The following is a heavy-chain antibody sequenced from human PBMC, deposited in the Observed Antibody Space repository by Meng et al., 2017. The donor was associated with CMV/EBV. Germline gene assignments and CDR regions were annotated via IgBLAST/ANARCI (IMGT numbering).Heavy chain of an antibody. Sequence: SVKVSCKASGGTFSSYTISWVRQAPGQGLEWMGRIIPILGIANYVQKFQGRVTITADKSTSTAYMELSSLRSEDTAVYYCASLYCGGDCPIEFEGQFDYWGQGTLVTVSS. CDR1: GGTFSSYT. D-gene: IGHD2-21*01. J-gene: IGHJ4*02. CDR2: IIPILGIA. CDR3: ASLYCGGDCPIEFEGQFDY. V-gene: IGHV1-69*02.